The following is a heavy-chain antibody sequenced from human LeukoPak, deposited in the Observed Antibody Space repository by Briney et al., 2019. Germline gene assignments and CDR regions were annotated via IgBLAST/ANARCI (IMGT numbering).Heavy chain of an antibody. CDR1: GFTFSSYA. J-gene: IGHJ4*02. V-gene: IGHV3-23*01. Sequence: GGSLRLSCAASGFTFSSYAMSWVRQAPGKGLEWVSAISGSGGSTYYADSVKGRFTISRDNSKNTLYLQMNSLRAEDTAVYYCARVGYCSSTSCHQDYWGQGTLVTVSS. D-gene: IGHD2-2*01. CDR2: ISGSGGST. CDR3: ARVGYCSSTSCHQDY.